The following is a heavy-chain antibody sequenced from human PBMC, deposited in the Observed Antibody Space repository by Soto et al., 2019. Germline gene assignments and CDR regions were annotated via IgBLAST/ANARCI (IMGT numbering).Heavy chain of an antibody. V-gene: IGHV4-39*01. D-gene: IGHD3-16*01. CDR1: GGSISSSSYY. CDR2: IYYSGST. J-gene: IGHJ5*02. CDR3: ARLRIDWGGFYP. Sequence: QLQLQESGPGLVKLSENLSLTCTVSGGSISSSSYYWGWISQPPGKGLEWIGSIYYSGSTYYNPSHKSRVTITVDTSKNQFSRKLSSVTAADTAVYDCARLRIDWGGFYPWGHGTLVTVSS.